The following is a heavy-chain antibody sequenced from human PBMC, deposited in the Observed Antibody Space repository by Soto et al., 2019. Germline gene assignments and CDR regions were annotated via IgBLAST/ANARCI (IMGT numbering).Heavy chain of an antibody. CDR3: VTVRSHYFDN. J-gene: IGHJ4*02. V-gene: IGHV4-30-4*01. CDR1: GGSISSDDDY. Sequence: HVQLQESGPGLVKPSQTLSLTCTVSGGSISSDDDYWSWIRQPPGKGLEWLGFIYFSGKTYYSPSLKSRLTTSIDTSKNQFSLSLSSVTAADTAVYYCVTVRSHYFDNWGQGTLVTVSS. CDR2: IYFSGKT.